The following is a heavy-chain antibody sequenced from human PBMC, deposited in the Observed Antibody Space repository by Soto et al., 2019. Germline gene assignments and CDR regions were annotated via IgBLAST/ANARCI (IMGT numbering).Heavy chain of an antibody. V-gene: IGHV3-23*01. CDR2: ISGSGGST. D-gene: IGHD2-2*01. J-gene: IGHJ6*02. CDR3: AKVACSSTSCSYYYYYGMDV. Sequence: GGSLRLSCASSGFTFSSYAMILVRQAPGKGLEWVSAISGSGGSTYYADSVKGRFTISRDNSKNTLYLQMNSLRAEDTAVYYCAKVACSSTSCSYYYYYGMDVWGQGTTVTVSS. CDR1: GFTFSSYA.